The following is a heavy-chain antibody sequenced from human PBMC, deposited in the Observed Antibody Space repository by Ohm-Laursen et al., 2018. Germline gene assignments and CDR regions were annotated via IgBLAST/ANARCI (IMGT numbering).Heavy chain of an antibody. CDR1: GGSISSGGYY. Sequence: SDTLSLTCTVSGGSISSGGYYWGWIRQPPGKGLEWIGSIYYTGDTYYSPSLRSRVTISIDTSKNHFSLKLSSVTAPDTAVYYCVSQIVRDGYDNWGQGTLVTASS. CDR3: VSQIVRDGYDN. D-gene: IGHD5-24*01. V-gene: IGHV4-39*02. CDR2: IYYTGDT. J-gene: IGHJ4*02.